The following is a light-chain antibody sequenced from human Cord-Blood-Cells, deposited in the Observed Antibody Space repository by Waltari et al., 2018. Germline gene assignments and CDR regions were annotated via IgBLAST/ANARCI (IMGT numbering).Light chain of an antibody. CDR1: SSAVGSFNL. Sequence: QSALTQPASVSGSPGQSITISCTGTSSAVGSFNLVSWYQQHPVKAPKLMIYEGSKRPSGVSNRFSGSKSGNTASLTISGLQAEDEADYYCCSYAGSSTPNWVFGGGTKLTVL. V-gene: IGLV2-23*01. CDR3: CSYAGSSTPNWV. J-gene: IGLJ3*02. CDR2: EGS.